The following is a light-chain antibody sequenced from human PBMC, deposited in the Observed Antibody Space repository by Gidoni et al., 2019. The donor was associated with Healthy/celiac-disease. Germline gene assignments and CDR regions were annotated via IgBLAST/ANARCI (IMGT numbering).Light chain of an antibody. CDR1: QSVSSSY. V-gene: IGKV3-20*01. CDR3: QQYGSP. CDR2: GAS. J-gene: IGKJ4*01. Sequence: IVLTQSPGTLSLSPGARATLSCRPSQSVSSSYLAWYQQKPGQAPRLLVYGASRRAPGSPDRFSGSGSGTDFTLTISRLEPEVFAVYYCQQYGSPFGGGTKVEIK.